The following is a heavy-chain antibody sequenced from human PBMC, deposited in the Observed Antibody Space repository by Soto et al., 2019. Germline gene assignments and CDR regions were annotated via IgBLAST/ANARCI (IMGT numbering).Heavy chain of an antibody. CDR2: IYPGDSDT. CDR1: GYNFTNYW. J-gene: IGHJ4*02. CDR3: SRVAYSYGSDS. D-gene: IGHD3-16*01. Sequence: EVQLVQSGAVGRRPGESLQISCKGSGYNFTNYWIAWVRQTPAKGLEWMGMIYPGDSDTRTNPSFRGQVTLSADKSITTAYLHWSTLQASDTAIYFCSRVAYSYGSDSWGQGTRVTVS. V-gene: IGHV5-51*01.